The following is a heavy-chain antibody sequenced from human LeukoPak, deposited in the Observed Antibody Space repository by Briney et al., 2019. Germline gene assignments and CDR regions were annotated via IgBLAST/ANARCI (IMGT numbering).Heavy chain of an antibody. CDR2: ISYDGSNK. Sequence: GGSLRLSCAASGFTFSSYGMHWVRQAPGKGLEWVAVISYDGSNKYYADSVKGRFTISRDNSKNTLYLQTNSLRAEDTAVYYCAKDRYDSSGYYPSPFDYWGQGTLVTVSS. CDR3: AKDRYDSSGYYPSPFDY. D-gene: IGHD3-22*01. V-gene: IGHV3-30*18. J-gene: IGHJ4*02. CDR1: GFTFSSYG.